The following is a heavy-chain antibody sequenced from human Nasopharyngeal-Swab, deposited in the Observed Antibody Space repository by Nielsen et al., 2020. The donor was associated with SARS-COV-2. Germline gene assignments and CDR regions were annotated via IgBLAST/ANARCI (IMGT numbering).Heavy chain of an antibody. CDR3: ARAGRVGDAYTGLDV. Sequence: SETLSLTCTVSSGSISSYHWNWIRQPPGKGLEWIGEINHNERTNYNPSLKSRVTMSVDTSTNQVSLKLNSLTATDTAVYYCARAGRVGDAYTGLDVWGQGTTVTVSS. CDR2: INHNERT. V-gene: IGHV4-34*01. CDR1: SGSISSYH. J-gene: IGHJ6*02. D-gene: IGHD5-24*01.